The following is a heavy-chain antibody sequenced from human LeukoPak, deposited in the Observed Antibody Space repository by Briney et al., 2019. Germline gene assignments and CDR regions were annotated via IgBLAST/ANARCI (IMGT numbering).Heavy chain of an antibody. Sequence: SETLSLTCAVYGGSFSDYYWSWIRQPPGKGLEWIGEINHSGSTNYNPSLKSRVTISVDTSKNQFSLKLSSVTAADTAVYYCAGRVAEYFQHWGQGTLVTVSS. J-gene: IGHJ1*01. CDR2: INHSGST. D-gene: IGHD2-15*01. CDR3: AGRVAEYFQH. V-gene: IGHV4-34*01. CDR1: GGSFSDYY.